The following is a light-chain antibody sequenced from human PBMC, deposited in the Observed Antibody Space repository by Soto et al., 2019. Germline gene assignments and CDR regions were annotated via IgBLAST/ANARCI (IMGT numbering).Light chain of an antibody. CDR3: QQYNSYSPT. CDR2: DAS. Sequence: DIQMTQSPSTLSASVGDRVTITCRASQSISGWLAWYQQKPGKAHKLLIYDASSLESGVPSRFSGSGSGTEFTLTISSLQPDDFATYYCQQYNSYSPTFGQGTKLEIK. V-gene: IGKV1-5*01. J-gene: IGKJ2*01. CDR1: QSISGW.